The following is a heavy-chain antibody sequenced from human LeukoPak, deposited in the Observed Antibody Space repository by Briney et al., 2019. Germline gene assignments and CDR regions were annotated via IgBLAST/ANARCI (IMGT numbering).Heavy chain of an antibody. CDR2: FNRDGSST. V-gene: IGHV3-74*01. J-gene: IGHJ4*02. D-gene: IGHD4-17*01. CDR1: GFPFSSYW. Sequence: GSLRLSCAASGFPFSSYWMHWVRQAPGKGLVWVSRFNRDGSSTSYADSGKGRFTISRDKAKNTLYLQMSSLRAEDTAVYYCARDLGHDYGDYCFDYWGQGTLVTVSS. CDR3: ARDLGHDYGDYCFDY.